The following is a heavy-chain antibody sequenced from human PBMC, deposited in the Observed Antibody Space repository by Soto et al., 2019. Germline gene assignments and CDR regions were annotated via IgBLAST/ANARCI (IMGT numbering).Heavy chain of an antibody. Sequence: EVQLVETGGGLIQPGGSLRLSCAASGFTVSSNYMSWVRQAPGKGLEWVSVIYSGGSTYYADSVKGRFTISRDNSKNTLYLQMNSLSAEDTAVYYCERASGSYYPLRYWGQGTLVTVS. CDR2: IYSGGST. J-gene: IGHJ4*02. CDR1: GFTVSSNY. V-gene: IGHV3-53*02. CDR3: ERASGSYYPLRY. D-gene: IGHD1-26*01.